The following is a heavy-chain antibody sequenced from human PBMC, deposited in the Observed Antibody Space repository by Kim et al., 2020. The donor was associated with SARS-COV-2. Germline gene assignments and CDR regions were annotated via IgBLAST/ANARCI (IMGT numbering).Heavy chain of an antibody. J-gene: IGHJ4*02. V-gene: IGHV4-59*08. CDR1: GGSLSGYS. Sequence: SETLSLTCTVSGGSLSGYSWSWIRQPPGKTLEWIGFIYSSGSTNYNPSLRSRVTMSADPSQNQFSLRLDSVNAADTAVYYCARHVAAVGRRGYDYWGPGTLVTVSS. CDR3: ARHVAAVGRRGYDY. CDR2: IYSSGST. D-gene: IGHD6-13*01.